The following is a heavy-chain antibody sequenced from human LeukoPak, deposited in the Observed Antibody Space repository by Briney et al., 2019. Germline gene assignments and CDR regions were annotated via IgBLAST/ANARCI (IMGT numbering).Heavy chain of an antibody. V-gene: IGHV4-61*02. D-gene: IGHD3-16*01. J-gene: IGHJ4*02. CDR1: GGSISSGSYY. CDR2: IYTSGST. Sequence: SETLSLTCTVSGGSISSGSYYWSWIRQPAGKGLEWIGRIYTSGSTNYNPALKSRVTISVDTSKNQFTLKLSSVTAADTAVYYCARGRYGWLPFDYWGQGTLVTVSS. CDR3: ARGRYGWLPFDY.